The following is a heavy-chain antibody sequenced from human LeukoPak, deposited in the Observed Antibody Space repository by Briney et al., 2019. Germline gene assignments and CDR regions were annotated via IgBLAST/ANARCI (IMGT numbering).Heavy chain of an antibody. CDR2: IYHSGST. D-gene: IGHD6-13*01. Sequence: SETLSLTCTVSGYSISSGYYWGWIRQPPGKGLEWIGSIYHSGSTYYNPSLKSRVTISVDTSKNQFSLKLRSVTAADTAVYYCARDRVGQQLVGRKYYYYYMDVWGKETTVTISS. J-gene: IGHJ6*03. CDR3: ARDRVGQQLVGRKYYYYYMDV. V-gene: IGHV4-38-2*02. CDR1: GYSISSGYY.